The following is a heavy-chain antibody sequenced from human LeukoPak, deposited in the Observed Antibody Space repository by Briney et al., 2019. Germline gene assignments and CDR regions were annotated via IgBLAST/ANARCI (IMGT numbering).Heavy chain of an antibody. CDR2: INPSGGST. CDR3: ASVPAPDAFDI. CDR1: GYTFTSYY. V-gene: IGHV1-46*01. J-gene: IGHJ3*02. D-gene: IGHD2-2*01. Sequence: ASVKVSCKASGYTFTSYYMHWVRQAPGQGLEWMGIINPSGGSTSYAQKFQGRVTMTRDMSTSTVYMELSSLRSEDTAVYYCASVPAPDAFDIWGQGTMVTVSS.